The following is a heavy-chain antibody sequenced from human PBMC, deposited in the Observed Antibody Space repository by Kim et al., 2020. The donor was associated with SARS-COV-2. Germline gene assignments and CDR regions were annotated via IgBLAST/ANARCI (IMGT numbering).Heavy chain of an antibody. CDR2: GNT. CDR3: VGGAGWLPDY. Sequence: GNTKYNPSRKARVTISLDTSKNQFSLKLSPATAADTAVYYCVGGAGWLPDYWGQGTLVTVSS. J-gene: IGHJ4*02. V-gene: IGHV4-59*09. D-gene: IGHD5-12*01.